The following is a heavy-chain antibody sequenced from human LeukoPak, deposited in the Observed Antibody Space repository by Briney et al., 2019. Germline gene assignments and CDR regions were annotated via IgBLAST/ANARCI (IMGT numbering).Heavy chain of an antibody. Sequence: KASETLSLTCTVSGGSISSHYWSWIRQPPGKGLEWIGYIYYSGSTNYNPSLKSRVTISVDTSKNQFSLKLSSVTAADTAVYYCARSPYCSSTSYSLGWYFDLWGRGTLVTVSS. CDR2: IYYSGST. CDR3: ARSPYCSSTSYSLGWYFDL. V-gene: IGHV4-59*11. J-gene: IGHJ2*01. CDR1: GGSISSHY. D-gene: IGHD2-2*01.